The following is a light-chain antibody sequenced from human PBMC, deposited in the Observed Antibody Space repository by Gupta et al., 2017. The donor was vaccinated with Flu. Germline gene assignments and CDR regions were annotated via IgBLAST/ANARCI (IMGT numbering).Light chain of an antibody. CDR2: GAS. V-gene: IGKV3-15*01. J-gene: IGKJ2*03. CDR3: QQYNKWPQS. Sequence: EIVMTHSPATLSVSPGERVTLSCRASQSVSSNLAWYQQKPGQAPRLLIYGASTRATGIPARFSGSGSGTEFTLTISSLQSEDFAVYDCQQYNKWPQSFGQGTKLEIK. CDR1: QSVSSN.